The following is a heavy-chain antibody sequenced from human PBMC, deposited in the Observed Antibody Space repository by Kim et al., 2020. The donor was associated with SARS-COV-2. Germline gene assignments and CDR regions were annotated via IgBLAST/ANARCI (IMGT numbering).Heavy chain of an antibody. Sequence: GGSLRLSCVGSGFSFSRYSMNWVRQAPGKGLEWVSCISNTGGDMYYADSVKGRFTISRDNAKNTVYLQMNSLRAEDTAVYYCSTIWSGYYTPDYWGQGTL. CDR3: STIWSGYYTPDY. D-gene: IGHD3-3*01. CDR1: GFSFSRYS. J-gene: IGHJ4*02. V-gene: IGHV3-21*01. CDR2: ISNTGGDM.